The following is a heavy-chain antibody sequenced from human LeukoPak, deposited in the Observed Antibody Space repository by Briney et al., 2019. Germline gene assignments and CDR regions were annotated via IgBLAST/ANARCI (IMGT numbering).Heavy chain of an antibody. J-gene: IGHJ4*02. D-gene: IGHD2-15*01. CDR3: ARDPAVVVVAASYYFDY. CDR2: INPNSGGT. CDR1: VYTLTGYY. Sequence: ASVKVSCKASVYTLTGYYMHWVRQAPGQGLEWMGWINPNSGGTNYAQKFQGRVTMTRDTSISTAYMELSSLRSEDTAVYYCARDPAVVVVAASYYFDYWGQGTLVTVSS. V-gene: IGHV1-2*02.